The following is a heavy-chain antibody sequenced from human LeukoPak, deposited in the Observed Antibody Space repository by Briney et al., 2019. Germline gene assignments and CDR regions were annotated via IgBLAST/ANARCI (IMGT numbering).Heavy chain of an antibody. CDR2: INHSGST. D-gene: IGHD2-2*01. V-gene: IGHV4-34*01. CDR1: GGSFSGYY. J-gene: IGHJ5*02. CDR3: ARVYCSSTSCHNWFDP. Sequence: SETLSLTCAVYGGSFSGYYWSWICQPPGKGLEWIGEINHSGSTNYNPSLKSRVTISVDTSKNQFSLKLSSVTAADTAVYYCARVYCSSTSCHNWFDPWGQGTLVTVSS.